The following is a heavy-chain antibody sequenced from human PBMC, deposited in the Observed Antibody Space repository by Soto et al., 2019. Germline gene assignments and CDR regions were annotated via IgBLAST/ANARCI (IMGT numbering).Heavy chain of an antibody. CDR3: ARETTGGYYGMAV. Sequence: ASVKVSCKASGYTFIGDYIRGVRQAPGQGLEWMGWINPRTGDTNYAPKFQGWVTMTRDTSTSTANMELSRLRSDATAVYYCARETTGGYYGMAVWGQGTTVTVSS. V-gene: IGHV1-2*04. CDR2: INPRTGDT. CDR1: GYTFIGDY. J-gene: IGHJ6*02. D-gene: IGHD7-27*01.